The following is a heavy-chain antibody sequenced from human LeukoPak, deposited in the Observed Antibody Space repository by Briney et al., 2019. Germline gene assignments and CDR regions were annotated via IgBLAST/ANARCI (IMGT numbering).Heavy chain of an antibody. CDR1: GFTFDDYA. CDR2: VNWNSDRK. J-gene: IGHJ4*02. CDR3: AKGKSGWFSGADY. V-gene: IGHV3-9*01. D-gene: IGHD6-19*01. Sequence: GGSLRLSCAASGFTFDDYAMHWVRHAPGKGLEWVSGVNWNSDRKGYAGSVKGRFTVSRDNARKYVFLQTNSLRVEDTAIYYCAKGKSGWFSGADYWGQGTLVTVSS.